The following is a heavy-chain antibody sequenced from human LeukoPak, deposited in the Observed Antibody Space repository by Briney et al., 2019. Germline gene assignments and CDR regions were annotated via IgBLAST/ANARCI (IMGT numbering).Heavy chain of an antibody. J-gene: IGHJ4*02. D-gene: IGHD2-2*01. V-gene: IGHV3-74*01. CDR1: GNYW. Sequence: QPGGSLRLSCAASGNYWMHWVRQAPGKGLVWVSHINSDGSWTSYADPVKGRFTISKDNAKNTVYLQMNNLIAENTAVYYCVSFYETYWGRGTLVTVSS. CDR2: INSDGSWT. CDR3: VSFYETY.